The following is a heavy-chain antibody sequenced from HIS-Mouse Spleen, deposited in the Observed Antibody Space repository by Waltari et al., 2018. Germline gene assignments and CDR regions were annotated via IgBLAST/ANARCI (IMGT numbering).Heavy chain of an antibody. D-gene: IGHD2-2*01. CDR3: ASVRVVPAY. V-gene: IGHV1-2*02. CDR2: SNPDSGGT. CDR1: GYTFTGYY. Sequence: QVQLVQSGAEVKKPGASVKVSCKASGYTFTGYYMHWVRQAPGQGLEWMGWSNPDSGGTNYAQFQGRVTMTRDTSISTAYMELSRLRSDDTAVYYCASVRVVPAYWGQGTLVTVSS. J-gene: IGHJ4*02.